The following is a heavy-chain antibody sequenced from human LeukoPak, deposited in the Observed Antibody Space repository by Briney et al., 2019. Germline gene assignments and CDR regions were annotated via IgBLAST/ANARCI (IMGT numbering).Heavy chain of an antibody. D-gene: IGHD5-24*01. CDR3: AMKAVPRPRLHDAFDF. V-gene: IGHV1-2*02. CDR2: INPNSGGT. J-gene: IGHJ3*01. Sequence: ASVKVSCKASGYTFTGYYMHWVRQAPGQGLEWMGWINPNSGGTNYAQKFQGRVTMTRDTSISTAYMELSRLRSDGTAVYYCAMKAVPRPRLHDAFDFWGQGTVVSVSS. CDR1: GYTFTGYY.